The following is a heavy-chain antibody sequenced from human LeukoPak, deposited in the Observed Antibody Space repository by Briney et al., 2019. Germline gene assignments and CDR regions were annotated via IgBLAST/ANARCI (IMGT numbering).Heavy chain of an antibody. Sequence: PSETLSLTCAVYGGSFSGYYWSWIRQPPGKGLEWIGEINHSGSTNYNPSLKSRVTISVDTSKNQFSLKLSSVTAADTALYFCARHKTYDEILTGYYRAPNFDFWGQGTLVTVSS. J-gene: IGHJ4*02. CDR3: ARHKTYDEILTGYYRAPNFDF. D-gene: IGHD3-9*01. V-gene: IGHV4-34*01. CDR2: INHSGST. CDR1: GGSFSGYY.